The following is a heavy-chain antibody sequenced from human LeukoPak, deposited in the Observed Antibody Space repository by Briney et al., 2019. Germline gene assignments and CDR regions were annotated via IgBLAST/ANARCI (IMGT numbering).Heavy chain of an antibody. D-gene: IGHD3-10*01. CDR3: AKDPMFRGLTYDF. CDR2: ISGSGGRT. Sequence: PGGSLRLSCAASGFTFSSCPMSWVRQAPGKGLEWVSAISGSGGRTYYADSVKGRFTISRDNSKSTLYLQMNSLRAEDTAVYYCAKDPMFRGLTYDFWGQGTLVTVPS. J-gene: IGHJ4*02. V-gene: IGHV3-23*01. CDR1: GFTFSSCP.